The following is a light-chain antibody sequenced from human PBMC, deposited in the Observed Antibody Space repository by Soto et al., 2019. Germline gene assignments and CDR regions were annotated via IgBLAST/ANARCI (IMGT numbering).Light chain of an antibody. CDR2: GAS. J-gene: IGKJ1*01. Sequence: EIVLTQSPGTLSLSPGERATLSCRASQSVSSSYLAWYQQKPGQAPRLLIYGASSRATGIPDRFSGSGSGTDFTLTISRLEPEAFAVYYCQQYGSSPLWAFGQGTKVEIK. CDR1: QSVSSSY. V-gene: IGKV3-20*01. CDR3: QQYGSSPLWA.